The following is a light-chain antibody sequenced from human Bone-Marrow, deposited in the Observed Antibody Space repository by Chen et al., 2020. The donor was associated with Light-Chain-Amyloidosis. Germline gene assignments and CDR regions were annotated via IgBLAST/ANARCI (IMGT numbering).Light chain of an antibody. CDR1: DLPTKY. CDR3: QSADSSGTYEVI. J-gene: IGLJ2*01. Sequence: SYELTQPPSVSVSPRQTGRITCTGDDLPTKYSYWYQQKPGQAPVLVIHRDTERPSGSSERFSGSSSGTTATLTISGVQAEDEADYHCQSADSSGTYEVIFGGGTKLTVL. CDR2: RDT. V-gene: IGLV3-25*03.